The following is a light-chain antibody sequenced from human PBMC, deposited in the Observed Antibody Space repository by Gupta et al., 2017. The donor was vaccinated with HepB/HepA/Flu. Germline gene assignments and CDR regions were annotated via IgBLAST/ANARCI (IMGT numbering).Light chain of an antibody. Sequence: DIVMTQSPLSLLVTPGEPASLSCRSSQSLLHSNGYNHLDWYLQKPGQSPQLMIYLGSTRACVVPDRFSGSGSGTDFTPKISREEDEDIGVYYWKQGLQTPWTFGQGTKVEIK. CDR2: LGS. V-gene: IGKV2-28*01. CDR3: KQGLQTPWT. CDR1: QSLLHSNGYNH. J-gene: IGKJ1*01.